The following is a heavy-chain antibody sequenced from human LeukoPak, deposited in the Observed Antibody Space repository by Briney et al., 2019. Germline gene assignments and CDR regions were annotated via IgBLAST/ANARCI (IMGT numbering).Heavy chain of an antibody. V-gene: IGHV4-34*01. Sequence: SETLSLTCAVYGGSFSGYYWSWIRQPPGKGLEWIGEINHSGSTNYNPSLKSRVTISVDTSKNQFSLKLSSVTAADTAVYYCARQRGYYGSGSYLNWFDPWGQGTLVTVS. D-gene: IGHD3-10*01. CDR1: GGSFSGYY. CDR3: ARQRGYYGSGSYLNWFDP. CDR2: INHSGST. J-gene: IGHJ5*02.